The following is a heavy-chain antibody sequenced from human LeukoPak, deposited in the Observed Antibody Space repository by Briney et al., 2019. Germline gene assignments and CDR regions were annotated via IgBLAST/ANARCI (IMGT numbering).Heavy chain of an antibody. CDR1: GFTFISYA. Sequence: PGGSLRLSCAASGFTFISYAISWVRQAPGKGLEWVSAISVSGGSTYYADSVKGRFTISRDNSKNTLYLQMNSLRAEDTAVYYCAKLVKERVTTVTKSYYFDHWGQGTLVTVSS. CDR2: ISVSGGST. V-gene: IGHV3-23*01. D-gene: IGHD4-17*01. CDR3: AKLVKERVTTVTKSYYFDH. J-gene: IGHJ4*02.